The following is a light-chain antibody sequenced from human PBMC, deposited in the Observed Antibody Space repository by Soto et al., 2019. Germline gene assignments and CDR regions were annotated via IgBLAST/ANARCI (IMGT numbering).Light chain of an antibody. CDR3: QQYDNLPSIT. V-gene: IGKV1-33*01. J-gene: IGKJ5*01. CDR1: QDISNY. Sequence: DIQMTQSPSSLSASVGDRVTITCQASQDISNYLNWYQQKPGKAPKLLIYDASNLETGVPSRFSGSRSGTDFTFTISNRQPEDIATYYCQQYDNLPSITFGQGTRLEI. CDR2: DAS.